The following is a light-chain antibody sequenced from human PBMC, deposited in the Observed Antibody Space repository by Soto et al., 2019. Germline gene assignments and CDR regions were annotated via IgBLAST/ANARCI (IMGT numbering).Light chain of an antibody. J-gene: IGLJ2*01. CDR1: SGSIASNY. CDR3: QSYDSSYHGV. CDR2: EDN. Sequence: NFMLTQPHSVSESPGKTVTISCTGSSGSIASNYVQWYQQRPGSAPTTVIYEDNQRPSGVPDRFSGSIDSSSNSASLTVSGLKPEDEADYYCQSYDSSYHGVFGGGTKLTVL. V-gene: IGLV6-57*02.